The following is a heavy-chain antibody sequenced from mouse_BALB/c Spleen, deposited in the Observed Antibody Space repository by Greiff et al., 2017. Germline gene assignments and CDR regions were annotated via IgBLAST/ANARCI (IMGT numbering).Heavy chain of an antibody. CDR2: IWGDGST. CDR3: ARGRGRDYPAWFAY. Sequence: QVQLKESGPGLVAPSQSLSITCTVSGFSLTGYGVNWVRQPPGKGLEWLGMIWGDGSTDYNSALKSRLSISKDNSKSQVFLKMNSLQTDDTARYYCARGRGRDYPAWFAYWGQGTLVTVSA. D-gene: IGHD2-4*01. V-gene: IGHV2-6-7*01. J-gene: IGHJ3*01. CDR1: GFSLTGYG.